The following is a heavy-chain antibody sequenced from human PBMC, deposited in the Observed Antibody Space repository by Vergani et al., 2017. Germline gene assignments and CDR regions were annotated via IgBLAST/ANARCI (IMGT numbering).Heavy chain of an antibody. CDR3: ARDGGSLTLDY. CDR2: INPNSGGT. V-gene: IGHV1-2*02. CDR1: GYTFTGYY. Sequence: QVQLVQSGAEVKKPGASVKVSCKASGYTFTGYYMHWVRQAPGQGLEWMGWINPNSGGTNYAQKFQGRVTITADKSTSTAYMELSSLRSEDTAVYYCARDGGSLTLDYWGQGTLVTVSS. D-gene: IGHD1-26*01. J-gene: IGHJ4*02.